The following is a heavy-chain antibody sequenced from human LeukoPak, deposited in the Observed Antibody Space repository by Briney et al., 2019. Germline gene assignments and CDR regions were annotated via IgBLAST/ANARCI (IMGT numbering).Heavy chain of an antibody. Sequence: SETLSLTCTVSGGSISSGGYYWSWIRQHPGKGLEWIGYIYYSGSIYYNPSLKSRVTISVDTSKNQFSLKLSSVTAADTAVYYCARVHYYDSSGYYPNVGAFDIWGQGTMVTVSS. D-gene: IGHD3-22*01. J-gene: IGHJ3*02. CDR3: ARVHYYDSSGYYPNVGAFDI. CDR2: IYYSGSI. V-gene: IGHV4-31*03. CDR1: GGSISSGGYY.